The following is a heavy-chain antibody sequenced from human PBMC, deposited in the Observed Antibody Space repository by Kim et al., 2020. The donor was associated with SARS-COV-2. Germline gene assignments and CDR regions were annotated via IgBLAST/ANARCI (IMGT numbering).Heavy chain of an antibody. CDR3: ARGSFQQGFDP. V-gene: IGHV3-74*01. J-gene: IGHJ5*02. Sequence: GGSLRLSCEASGFTLTNYWMNWVRQGPGKGLVWVSRSNSDGSVTHYADSVKGRLTISRDNAKNTLFLQLNSLGVEDTAIYYCARGSFQQGFDPWGQGTLVTVSS. D-gene: IGHD6-13*01. CDR2: SNSDGSVT. CDR1: GFTLTNYW.